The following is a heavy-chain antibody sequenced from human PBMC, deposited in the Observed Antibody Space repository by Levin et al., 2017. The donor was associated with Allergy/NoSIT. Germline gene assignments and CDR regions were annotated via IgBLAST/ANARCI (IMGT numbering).Heavy chain of an antibody. CDR1: GGSFRGSY. CDR2: INHSGST. J-gene: IGHJ5*02. CDR3: ARGRYSSGSPRWFDP. V-gene: IGHV4-34*01. Sequence: SQTLSLTCAVYGGSFRGSYWSWIRQPPGKGLEWIGEINHSGSTNYNPSLKSRVTISVDTSKNQFSLKLSSVTAADTAVYYCARGRYSSGSPRWFDPWGQGTLVTVSS. D-gene: IGHD6-19*01.